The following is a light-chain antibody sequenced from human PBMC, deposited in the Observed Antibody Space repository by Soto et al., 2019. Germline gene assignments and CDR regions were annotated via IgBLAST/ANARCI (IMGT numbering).Light chain of an antibody. V-gene: IGLV2-11*01. CDR1: GSDVGGYDF. CDR3: CSFAGTYTVV. Sequence: QSVLTQPRSVSGSPGQSVTLSCSGSGSDVGGYDFVSWYQQHPGKAPKLIIYDVSKRPSGVPDRYSGSKSGNTASLTISGLQAEDEVDYYCCSFAGTYTVVFGGGTKLTVL. CDR2: DVS. J-gene: IGLJ2*01.